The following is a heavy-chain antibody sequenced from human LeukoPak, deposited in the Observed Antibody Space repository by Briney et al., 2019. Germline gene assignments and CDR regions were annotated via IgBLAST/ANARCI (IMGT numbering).Heavy chain of an antibody. CDR3: ASRGDYVDY. D-gene: IGHD4-17*01. V-gene: IGHV3-53*01. CDR1: GFTFSSYA. Sequence: GGSLRLSCAASGFTFSSYAMSWVRQGPGKGLEWVSVIYSGGSTYYADSVKGRFTISRDNSKNTLYLQMNSLRAEDTAVYYCASRGDYVDYWGQGTLVTVSS. J-gene: IGHJ4*02. CDR2: IYSGGST.